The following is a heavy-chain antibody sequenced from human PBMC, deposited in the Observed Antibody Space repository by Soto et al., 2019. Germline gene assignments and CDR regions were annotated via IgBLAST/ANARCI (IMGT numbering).Heavy chain of an antibody. V-gene: IGHV4-34*01. J-gene: IGHJ6*02. Sequence: PSETLSLTCAVYGGSFSGYYWSWIRQPPGKGLEWIGEIDHSGSTNYNPSLKSRVTISVDTSKNQFSLKLSSVTAADTAVYYCASKGELLLSYFDCYGMDVWGQGTTVTVSS. CDR3: ASKGELLLSYFDCYGMDV. CDR2: IDHSGST. CDR1: GGSFSGYY. D-gene: IGHD1-26*01.